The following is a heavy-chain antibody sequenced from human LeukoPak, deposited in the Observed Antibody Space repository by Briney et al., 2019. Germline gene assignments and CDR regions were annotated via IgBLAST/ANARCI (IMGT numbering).Heavy chain of an antibody. Sequence: ASVKVSCKASGYTFTSYDINWVRQATGQGLEWMGWMNPNSGNTGYAQKFQGRVTITRNTSISTAYMELSSPRSEDTAVYYCARGARVVPAALPGHDAFDIWGQGTMVTVSS. D-gene: IGHD2-2*01. CDR1: GYTFTSYD. CDR3: ARGARVVPAALPGHDAFDI. V-gene: IGHV1-8*03. J-gene: IGHJ3*02. CDR2: MNPNSGNT.